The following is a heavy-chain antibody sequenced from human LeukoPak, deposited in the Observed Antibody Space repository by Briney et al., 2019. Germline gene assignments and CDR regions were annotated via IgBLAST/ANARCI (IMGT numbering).Heavy chain of an antibody. D-gene: IGHD2-2*01. CDR2: IYYSGST. CDR3: ARLALGYCSSTSCPGGFDY. J-gene: IGHJ4*02. V-gene: IGHV4-39*01. Sequence: SETLSLTCTVSGGSISSSSYYWGWIRQSPGKGLEWIGSIYYSGSTYYNPSLKSRVTISVDTSKNQFSLKLSSVTAADTAVYYCARLALGYCSSTSCPGGFDYWGQGTLVTVSS. CDR1: GGSISSSSYY.